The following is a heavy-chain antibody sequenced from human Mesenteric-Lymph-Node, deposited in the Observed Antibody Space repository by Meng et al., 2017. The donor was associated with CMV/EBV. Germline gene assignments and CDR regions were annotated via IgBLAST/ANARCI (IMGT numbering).Heavy chain of an antibody. D-gene: IGHD2-2*01. Sequence: SETLSLTCTVSGGSIRSSGDYWSWIRQHPGKGLEWIGYISNSGSSYYNPSLKSQVSISIDTSKNQFSLKLSSVTAADTAVYYCARDGECSTISCPFLDGMDVWGQGTTVTVSS. V-gene: IGHV4-31*01. J-gene: IGHJ6*02. CDR2: ISNSGSS. CDR1: GGSIRSSGDY. CDR3: ARDGECSTISCPFLDGMDV.